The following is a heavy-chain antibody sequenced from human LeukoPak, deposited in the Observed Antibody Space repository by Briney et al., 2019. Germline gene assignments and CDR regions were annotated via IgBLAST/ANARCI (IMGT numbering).Heavy chain of an antibody. Sequence: GGSLRLSCAASGFTFSSYAMSWVRQAPGKGLEWVSSISGTGGSTYYADSVKGRFTISRDKSNNTLFLQMNSLRAEDTAVYYCAKVRTGHYFDYWGQGTLVTVSS. CDR3: AKVRTGHYFDY. CDR1: GFTFSSYA. CDR2: ISGTGGST. J-gene: IGHJ4*02. D-gene: IGHD1-1*01. V-gene: IGHV3-23*01.